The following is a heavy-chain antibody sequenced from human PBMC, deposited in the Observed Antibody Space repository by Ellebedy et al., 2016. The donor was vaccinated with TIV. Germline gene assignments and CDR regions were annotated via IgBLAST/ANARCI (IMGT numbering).Heavy chain of an antibody. CDR2: ISGYNGDT. CDR1: GYTFTTYR. J-gene: IGHJ4*02. CDR3: ARFMDITPQTHRMKDY. Sequence: SVKVSCXTSGYTFTTYRINWVRQAPGQGLEWMGWISGYNGDTEYAQKFQDRVTMTTDTYTSTSYIEVRSLRSDDTAIYYCARFMDITPQTHRMKDYWGQGTLVTVSS. D-gene: IGHD1-14*01. V-gene: IGHV1-18*01.